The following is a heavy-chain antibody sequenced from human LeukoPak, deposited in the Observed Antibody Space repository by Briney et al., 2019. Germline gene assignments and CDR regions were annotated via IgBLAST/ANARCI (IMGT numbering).Heavy chain of an antibody. CDR2: IYDSGST. D-gene: IGHD6-19*01. CDR3: ARVSSGWSNWFDP. Sequence: TSETLSLTCTVSGGSISSYYWSWIRQPPGKGLEWIGYIYDSGSTNYNPSLKSRVTISVDTSKNQFSLKLSSVTAADTAVYYCARVSSGWSNWFDPWGQGTLVTVSS. CDR1: GGSISSYY. J-gene: IGHJ5*02. V-gene: IGHV4-59*12.